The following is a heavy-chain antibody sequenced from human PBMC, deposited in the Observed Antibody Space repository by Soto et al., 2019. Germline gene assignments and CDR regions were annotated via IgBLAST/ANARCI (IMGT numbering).Heavy chain of an antibody. J-gene: IGHJ6*02. Sequence: QVQLVESGGGVVQPGRSLRLSCAASGFTFSSYGMHWVRQAPGKGLEWVAVIWYDGSNKYYADSVKGRFTISRDNSKNTLYLQMNSLRAEDTAVYYCARDEGGPITMVRVDRYYYYGMDVWGQGTTVTVSS. D-gene: IGHD3-10*01. CDR1: GFTFSSYG. CDR3: ARDEGGPITMVRVDRYYYYGMDV. CDR2: IWYDGSNK. V-gene: IGHV3-33*01.